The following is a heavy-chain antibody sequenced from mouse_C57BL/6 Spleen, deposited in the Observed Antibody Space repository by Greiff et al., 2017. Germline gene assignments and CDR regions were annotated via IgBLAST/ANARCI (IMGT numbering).Heavy chain of an antibody. J-gene: IGHJ2*01. CDR2: IDPETGGT. CDR1: GYTFTDYE. D-gene: IGHD2-3*01. Sequence: VQLQQSGAELVRPGASVTLSCKASGYTFTDYEMHWVKQTPVHGLEWIGAIDPETGGTAYNQKFKGKAILTADKSSSTAYMELRSLTSEDSAVYYCACVRGYDGYYVRFDYWGQGTTLTVSS. V-gene: IGHV1-15*01. CDR3: ACVRGYDGYYVRFDY.